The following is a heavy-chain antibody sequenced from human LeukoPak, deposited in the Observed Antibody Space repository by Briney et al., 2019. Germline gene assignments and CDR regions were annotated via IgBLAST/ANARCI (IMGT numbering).Heavy chain of an antibody. CDR3: ARGGAAAGMMSFDY. Sequence: SETLSLTCTVSGGSISSYYWSWIRQPAGKGLEWIGRIYTSGSTNYNPSLKSRVTMSVDTSKNQFSLKLSSVTAADTAVYYCARGGAAAGMMSFDYWGQGTLVTVSS. D-gene: IGHD6-13*01. CDR2: IYTSGST. V-gene: IGHV4-4*07. J-gene: IGHJ4*02. CDR1: GGSISSYY.